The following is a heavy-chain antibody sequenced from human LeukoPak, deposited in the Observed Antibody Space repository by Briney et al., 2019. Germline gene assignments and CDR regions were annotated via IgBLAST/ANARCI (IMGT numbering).Heavy chain of an antibody. CDR2: INPSGGST. CDR3: ARAGAGTVLGSRRNHDY. CDR1: GYTFTTYY. D-gene: IGHD6-19*01. J-gene: IGHJ4*02. Sequence: ASVKVSCKTSGYTFTTYYINWVRQAPGQGLEWMGIINPSGGSTSYAQKFQGRVTMTRDMSTSTVYMELSSLRSEDTAVYYCARAGAGTVLGSRRNHDYWGQGTLVTVSS. V-gene: IGHV1-46*01.